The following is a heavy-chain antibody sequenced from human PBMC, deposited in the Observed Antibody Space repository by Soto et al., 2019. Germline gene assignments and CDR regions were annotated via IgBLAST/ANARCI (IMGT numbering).Heavy chain of an antibody. CDR2: INHSGST. CDR3: AREHRYMTLRELYAF. CDR1: GGSFSGYY. V-gene: IGHV4-34*01. J-gene: IGHJ4*01. Sequence: PSETLSLTCAVYGGSFSGYYWSWIRQPPGKGLEWIGEINHSGSTNYNPSLKSRVAISLDTSKSQFSLKLTSVTAADTAVYFCAREHRYMTLRELYAFWGQGTPDIVSS. D-gene: IGHD1-26*01.